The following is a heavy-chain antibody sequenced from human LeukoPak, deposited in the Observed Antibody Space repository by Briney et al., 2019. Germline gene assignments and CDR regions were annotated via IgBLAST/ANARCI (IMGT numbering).Heavy chain of an antibody. CDR1: GGSISSYY. V-gene: IGHV4-59*08. CDR3: ARQEYYYDSSGYYPGYYFDY. CDR2: IYYSGST. Sequence: SATLSFTWTVAGGSISSYYWSWIRKPPGKGLEWIGYIYYSGSTNYNPSLKSRVTISVDTSKNQFSLKLSSVTAADTAVYYCARQEYYYDSSGYYPGYYFDYWGRGTLVTVSS. D-gene: IGHD3-22*01. J-gene: IGHJ4*02.